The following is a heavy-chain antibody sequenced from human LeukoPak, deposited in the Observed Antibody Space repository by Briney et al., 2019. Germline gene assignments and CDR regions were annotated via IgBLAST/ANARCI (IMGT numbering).Heavy chain of an antibody. J-gene: IGHJ4*02. CDR2: IYYSGST. D-gene: IGHD3-10*01. CDR3: AGLAKLLWFGDGRYYFDY. CDR1: GGSISSSSYY. Sequence: SETLSLTCTVSGGSISSSSYYWGWIRQPPGKGLEWIGSIYYSGSTYYNPSLKSRVTISVDTSKNQFSLKLSSVTAADTAVYYCAGLAKLLWFGDGRYYFDYWGQGTLVTVSS. V-gene: IGHV4-39*07.